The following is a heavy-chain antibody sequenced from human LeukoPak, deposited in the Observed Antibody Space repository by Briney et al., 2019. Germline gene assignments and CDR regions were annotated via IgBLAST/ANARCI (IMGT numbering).Heavy chain of an antibody. CDR3: AKDLSHHFDY. V-gene: IGHV4-59*01. J-gene: IGHJ4*02. CDR2: IYYSGST. Sequence: SETLSLTCTVSGGSISSNYWSWIRQPPGKGLEWIGYIYYSGSTNYNPSLKSRVTISVDTSKNQFSLKLSSVTAEDTAVYYCAKDLSHHFDYWGQGTLVTVSS. CDR1: GGSISSNY. D-gene: IGHD2/OR15-2a*01.